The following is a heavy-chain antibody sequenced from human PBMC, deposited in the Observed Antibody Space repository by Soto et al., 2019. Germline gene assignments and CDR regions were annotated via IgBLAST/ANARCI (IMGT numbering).Heavy chain of an antibody. CDR1: GFTFSSYA. CDR3: AKDLGPTRGPYGMDV. Sequence: QVQLVESGGGVVQPGRSLRLSCAASGFTFSSYAMHWVRQAPGKGLEWVAVISYDGSNKYYADSVKGRFTISRDNSKNTLYLQMNSLRAEDTAVYYCAKDLGPTRGPYGMDVWGQGTTVTVSS. V-gene: IGHV3-30*18. J-gene: IGHJ6*02. CDR2: ISYDGSNK. D-gene: IGHD3-16*01.